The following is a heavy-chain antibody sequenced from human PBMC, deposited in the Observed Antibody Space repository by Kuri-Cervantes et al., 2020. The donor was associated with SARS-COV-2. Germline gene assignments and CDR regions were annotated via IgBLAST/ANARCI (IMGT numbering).Heavy chain of an antibody. D-gene: IGHD3-22*01. CDR1: GFTFSSYW. J-gene: IGHJ3*02. CDR3: ARATNYYYDSSGYYYKAFDI. Sequence: GESLKISCAASGFTFSSYWMSWVRQAPGKGLEWVANIKQDGSEKYYVDSVKGRFTISRDNAKNSLYLQMNSLRAEDTAVYYCARATNYYYDSSGYYYKAFDIWGQGTRVTVSS. V-gene: IGHV3-7*05. CDR2: IKQDGSEK.